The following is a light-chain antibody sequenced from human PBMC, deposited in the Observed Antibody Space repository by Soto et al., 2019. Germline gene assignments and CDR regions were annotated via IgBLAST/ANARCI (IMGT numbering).Light chain of an antibody. Sequence: EILLTQSPDTLSLSAWERATLSFMAAQSVGTRLAWYQHKTGQAPRLLISGASSRATGIPDRFTGSGSETSFTLTISRLEPEDFALYYCRHYQSGHPITFGQGTRLEIK. CDR3: RHYQSGHPIT. J-gene: IGKJ5*01. CDR2: GAS. V-gene: IGKV3-20*01. CDR1: QSVGTR.